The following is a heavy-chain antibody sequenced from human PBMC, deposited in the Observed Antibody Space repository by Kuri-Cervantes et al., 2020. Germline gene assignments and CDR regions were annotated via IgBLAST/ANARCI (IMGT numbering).Heavy chain of an antibody. CDR3: ARGGYCSSTSCPREYYYYAMDV. CDR2: IIPIFGTA. J-gene: IGHJ6*02. Sequence: SVKVSCKASGGTFSSYAISWVRQAPGQGLEWMGGIIPIFGTANYAQKFQGRVTITADESTSTAYMELSSLRSEDTAVYYCARGGYCSSTSCPREYYYYAMDVWGQGTTVTVSS. D-gene: IGHD2-2*01. CDR1: GGTFSSYA. V-gene: IGHV1-69*13.